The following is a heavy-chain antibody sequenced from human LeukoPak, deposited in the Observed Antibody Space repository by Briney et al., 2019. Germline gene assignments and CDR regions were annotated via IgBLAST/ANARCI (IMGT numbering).Heavy chain of an antibody. CDR3: AREVDTGGPLDY. CDR2: IRSKAYGGTT. V-gene: IGHV3-49*04. CDR1: GFTFGDYA. D-gene: IGHD5-18*01. Sequence: GGSLRLSCTASGFTFGDYAMSWVRQAPGKGLEWVGFIRSKAYGGTTEYAASVKGRFTISRDDSKSIAYLQMNSLKTEDTAVYYCAREVDTGGPLDYWGQGTLVTVSS. J-gene: IGHJ4*02.